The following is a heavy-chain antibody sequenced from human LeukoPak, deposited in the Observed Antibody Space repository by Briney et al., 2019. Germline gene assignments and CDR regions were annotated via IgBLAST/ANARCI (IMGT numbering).Heavy chain of an antibody. CDR3: ARVYDILTGPEYFDL. Sequence: ASVKVSCKVSGYTLTELSMHWVRQAPGKGLEWMGGFDPEDGETIYAQKFQGRVTMTTDTSTSTAYMELRSLRSDDTAVYYCARVYDILTGPEYFDLWGRGTLVTVSS. D-gene: IGHD3-9*01. J-gene: IGHJ2*01. CDR1: GYTLTELS. CDR2: FDPEDGET. V-gene: IGHV1-24*01.